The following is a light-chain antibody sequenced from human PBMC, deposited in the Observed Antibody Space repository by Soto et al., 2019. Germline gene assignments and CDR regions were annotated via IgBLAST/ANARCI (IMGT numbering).Light chain of an antibody. CDR1: QSLTTRY. CDR3: QQYGSSPT. CDR2: GSS. J-gene: IGKJ5*01. Sequence: EIVLTQSPGTLSLFPGERATLSCRASQSLTTRYLAWYQQKPGQAPRLLIYGSSSRATGIPGRFSGGGSGTDFPLTISKLEPEDFAVYHCQQYGSSPTFGQGTRLEIK. V-gene: IGKV3-20*01.